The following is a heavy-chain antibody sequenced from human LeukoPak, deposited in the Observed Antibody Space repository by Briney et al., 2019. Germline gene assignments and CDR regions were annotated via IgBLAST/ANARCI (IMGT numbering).Heavy chain of an antibody. D-gene: IGHD6-13*01. CDR1: GGSISTSNYY. J-gene: IGHJ4*02. CDR2: IFYSGST. Sequence: SETLSLTCTVSGGSISTSNYYWGWIRQPPGKGLEWIGNIFYSGSTYYSPSLKSRVTISLDTSRNQFSLKLTSVTAADTAVYYCAGAYSSSWYDYWGQGTLVTVSS. CDR3: AGAYSSSWYDY. V-gene: IGHV4-39*07.